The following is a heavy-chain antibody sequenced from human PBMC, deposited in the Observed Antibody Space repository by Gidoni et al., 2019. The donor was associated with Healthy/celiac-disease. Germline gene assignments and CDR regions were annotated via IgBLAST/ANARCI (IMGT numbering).Heavy chain of an antibody. CDR3: ARGRDDYYDGPGWFEP. CDR2: IYYSGST. J-gene: IGHJ5*02. V-gene: IGHV4-39*07. Sequence: QLQLQESGPGLVKPSETLSLTCTVSGGSISSSSYYWGWIRQPPGKGLEWIGSIYYSGSTYYNPSLKSRVTISVDTSKNQFSLKLSSVTAADTAVYYCARGRDDYYDGPGWFEPWGQGTLVTVSS. D-gene: IGHD3-22*01. CDR1: GGSISSSSYY.